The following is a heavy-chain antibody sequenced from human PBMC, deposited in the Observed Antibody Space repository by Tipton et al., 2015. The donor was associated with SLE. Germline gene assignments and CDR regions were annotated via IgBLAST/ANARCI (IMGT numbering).Heavy chain of an antibody. V-gene: IGHV4-34*01. CDR2: INHSGST. Sequence: GLVKPSETLSLTCAVYGGSFSGYYWSWIRRPPGKGLEWIGEINHSGSTNYNPSLKSRVTISVDTSKNQFSLKLSSVTAADTAVYYCASGIRTFDYWGQGTLVTVSS. CDR3: ASGIRTFDY. J-gene: IGHJ4*02. CDR1: GGSFSGYY.